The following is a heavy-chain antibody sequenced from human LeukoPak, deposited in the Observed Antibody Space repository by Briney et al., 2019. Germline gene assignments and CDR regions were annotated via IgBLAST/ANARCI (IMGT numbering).Heavy chain of an antibody. CDR2: IYHSGST. Sequence: PSQTLSLTCTIYGDSISSGGYYWSWIRQPPGKGLEWNGHIYHSGSTYYNPSLKSRVAISVDTSKTQFSLKLSSVTAADTAVYYCASLPLQGYSYGYVDYWGQGTLVTVAS. J-gene: IGHJ4*02. D-gene: IGHD5-18*01. CDR1: GDSISSGGYY. CDR3: ASLPLQGYSYGYVDY. V-gene: IGHV4-30-2*01.